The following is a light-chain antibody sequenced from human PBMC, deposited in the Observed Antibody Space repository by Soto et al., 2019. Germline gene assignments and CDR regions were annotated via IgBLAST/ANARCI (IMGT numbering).Light chain of an antibody. Sequence: QTVVTQEPSFSVSPGGTVTLTCGLSSGSVSSSNYPSWYQQTPGQAPRTLIYSTDTRSSGVPDRFSGSILGNKAALTITGAQADDESDYYCVLYVGSGIVIFGGGTKVTVL. CDR3: VLYVGSGIVI. CDR1: SGSVSSSNY. CDR2: STD. V-gene: IGLV8-61*01. J-gene: IGLJ2*01.